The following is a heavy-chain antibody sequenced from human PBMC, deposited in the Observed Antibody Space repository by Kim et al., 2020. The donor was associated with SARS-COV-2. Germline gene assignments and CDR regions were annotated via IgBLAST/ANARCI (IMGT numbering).Heavy chain of an antibody. CDR1: GYTFTSYG. V-gene: IGHV1-18*01. Sequence: ASVKVSCKASGYTFTSYGISWVRQAPGQGLEWMGWINAYNGNTKYAQKLQGRFTMTTDTSTSTAYMELRSLRSDDTAVYYCARDDLWFGELKYGMDVWGQGTTVTVPS. D-gene: IGHD3-10*01. CDR3: ARDDLWFGELKYGMDV. J-gene: IGHJ6*02. CDR2: INAYNGNT.